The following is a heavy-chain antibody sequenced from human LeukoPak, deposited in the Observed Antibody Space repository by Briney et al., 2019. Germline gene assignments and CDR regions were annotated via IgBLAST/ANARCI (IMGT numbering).Heavy chain of an antibody. J-gene: IGHJ3*02. D-gene: IGHD4-17*01. CDR2: ISHSGST. CDR3: ARMTTSVTTYDAFDI. Sequence: PSETLSLTCAVYGGSFSGYYWSWIRQPPGKGLEWIGEISHSGSTNYNPSLKSRVTISVDTSKNQFSLRLSSVTAADTAVYSCARMTTSVTTYDAFDIWGQGTMVTASS. CDR1: GGSFSGYY. V-gene: IGHV4-34*01.